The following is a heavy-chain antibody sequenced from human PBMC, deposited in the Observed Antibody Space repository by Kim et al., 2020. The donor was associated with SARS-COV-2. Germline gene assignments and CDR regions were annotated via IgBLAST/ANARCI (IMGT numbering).Heavy chain of an antibody. CDR1: GGSFSGYY. CDR2: INHSGST. V-gene: IGHV4-34*01. Sequence: SETLSLTCAVYGGSFSGYYWSWIRQPPGKGLAWIREINHSGSTNYNPSLKSRVTISVDTSKNQFSLKLSSVTAADTAVYYCARSAPRGIAAAGGYFDYWGRGTLVTVAS. D-gene: IGHD6-13*01. J-gene: IGHJ4*02. CDR3: ARSAPRGIAAAGGYFDY.